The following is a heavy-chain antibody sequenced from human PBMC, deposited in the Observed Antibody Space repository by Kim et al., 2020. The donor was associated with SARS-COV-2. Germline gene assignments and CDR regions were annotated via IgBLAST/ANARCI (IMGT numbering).Heavy chain of an antibody. Sequence: GGSLRLSCAVSGFTFSIYYIHWVRQAPGKGPVWVSRIKNDGSTASYADSVKGRFTISRDNAKNILYLQMKSLRAEDTAVYYCAGRSTFTNSWNDAFDVWGQGTKVTVSS. J-gene: IGHJ3*01. CDR1: GFTFSIYY. CDR3: AGRSTFTNSWNDAFDV. CDR2: IKNDGSTA. D-gene: IGHD1-1*01. V-gene: IGHV3-74*01.